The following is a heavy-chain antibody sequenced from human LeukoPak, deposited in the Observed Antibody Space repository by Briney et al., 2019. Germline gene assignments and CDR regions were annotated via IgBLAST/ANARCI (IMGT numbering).Heavy chain of an antibody. J-gene: IGHJ3*02. CDR1: GDSFRGYY. V-gene: IGHV4-34*01. Sequence: SETLSLTCDVSGDSFRGYYWTWVRQSPGKGLEWIGHISHSGDTNYSPSLTSRVSISIDTSKNQFSLKLTSVTAADTAVYYCARYPVATILAAFDIWGQGTMVTVSS. CDR3: ARYPVATILAAFDI. D-gene: IGHD5-24*01. CDR2: ISHSGDT.